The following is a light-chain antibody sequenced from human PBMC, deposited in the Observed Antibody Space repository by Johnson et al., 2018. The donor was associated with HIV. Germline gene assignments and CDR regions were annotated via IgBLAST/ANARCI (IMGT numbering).Light chain of an antibody. J-gene: IGLJ1*01. CDR1: SSNIGNSY. CDR2: END. Sequence: QSVLTQPPSVSAAPGQKVTISCSGSSSNIGNSYVCWYQQLPGTAPKLLIYENDKRPSGIPDRFSGSKSGTSATLGITGLQTGDEADYYCGTWDNSLSTGCVFGTGTKVIVL. V-gene: IGLV1-51*02. CDR3: GTWDNSLSTGCV.